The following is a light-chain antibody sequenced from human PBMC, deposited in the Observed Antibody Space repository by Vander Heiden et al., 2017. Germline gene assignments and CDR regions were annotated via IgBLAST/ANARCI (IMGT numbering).Light chain of an antibody. CDR2: GNN. CDR3: NSRDTSGDDVF. V-gene: IGLV3-19*01. J-gene: IGLJ2*01. CDR1: NLRKYY. Sequence: SSQLTQRPAVSVALGQAVRSTCHRDNLRKYYASWYQQKPGPAPHLVIYGNNNRPSGIPDRFSGSRSGETTSLTITGAQARDEADYYCNSRDTSGDDVFFGGGTKLTVL.